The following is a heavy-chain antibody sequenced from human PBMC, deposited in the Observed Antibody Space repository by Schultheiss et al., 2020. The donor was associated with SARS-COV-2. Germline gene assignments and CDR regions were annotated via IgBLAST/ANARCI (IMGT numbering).Heavy chain of an antibody. D-gene: IGHD1-1*01. CDR1: GYTFTSYG. V-gene: IGHV1-18*01. CDR2: ISAYNGNT. Sequence: ASVKVSCKASGYTFTSYGISWVRQAPGQGLEWMGWISAYNGNTNYAQKLQGRVTMTEDTSTDTSYMELSSLRSEDTAVYYCATSSLDAPPDAFRIWGQGTMVTVSS. J-gene: IGHJ3*02. CDR3: ATSSLDAPPDAFRI.